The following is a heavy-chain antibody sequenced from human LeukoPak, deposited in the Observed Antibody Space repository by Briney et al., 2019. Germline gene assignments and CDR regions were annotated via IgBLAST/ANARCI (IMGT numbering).Heavy chain of an antibody. Sequence: GGSLRLSCAASGFTFSSYAMSWVRQAPGKGLEWVSAISGSDGNTYYADSVKGRFTISRDNSKNTLYLQMNSLRAEDTAVYYCAKDTDWSYFDYWGQGTLVTVSS. CDR2: ISGSDGNT. J-gene: IGHJ4*02. D-gene: IGHD1-1*01. V-gene: IGHV3-23*01. CDR3: AKDTDWSYFDY. CDR1: GFTFSSYA.